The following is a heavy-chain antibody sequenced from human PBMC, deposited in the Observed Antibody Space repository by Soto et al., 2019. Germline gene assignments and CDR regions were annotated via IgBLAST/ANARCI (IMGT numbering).Heavy chain of an antibody. J-gene: IGHJ4*02. V-gene: IGHV1-3*01. CDR2: INAGNGNT. CDR1: GYTFTSYA. CDR3: ARDGYYDSSGYSIFDY. D-gene: IGHD3-22*01. Sequence: ASVKVSCKASGYTFTSYAMHWVRQAPGQRLEWMGWINAGNGNTEYSQKFQGRVTITRDTSASTAYMELSSLRSEDTAVYYCARDGYYDSSGYSIFDYWGQGTLVTVSS.